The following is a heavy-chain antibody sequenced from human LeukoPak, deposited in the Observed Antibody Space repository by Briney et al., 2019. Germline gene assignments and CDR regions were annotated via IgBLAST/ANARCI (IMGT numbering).Heavy chain of an antibody. CDR2: INHSGST. CDR1: GGSFSGYY. D-gene: IGHD2-2*01. CDR3: ARRKRSGCSSTSCLLNWFDP. J-gene: IGHJ5*02. V-gene: IGHV4-34*01. Sequence: PSETLSLTCAVYGGSFSGYYWSWIRQPPGKELECIGEINHSGSTNYNPSLKSRVTISVDTSKNQFSLKLSSVTAADTAVYYCARRKRSGCSSTSCLLNWFDPWGQGTLVTVSS.